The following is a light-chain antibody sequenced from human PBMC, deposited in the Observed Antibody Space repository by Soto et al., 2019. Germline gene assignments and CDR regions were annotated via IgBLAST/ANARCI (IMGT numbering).Light chain of an antibody. V-gene: IGKV1-5*01. Sequence: DIQMTQSPSTLSASVGDTVTITCRASQRISTSLAWYQQKPGKAPKLLIYDGSSLEGGVPSRFSGSGSGTEFTLTISSLQADDVALYSCQQSNSFLFTFGHATKVDIK. CDR3: QQSNSFLFT. CDR2: DGS. J-gene: IGKJ3*01. CDR1: QRISTS.